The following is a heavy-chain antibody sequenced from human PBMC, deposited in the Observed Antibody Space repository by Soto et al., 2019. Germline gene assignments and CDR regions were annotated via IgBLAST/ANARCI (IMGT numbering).Heavy chain of an antibody. D-gene: IGHD3-3*02. CDR2: INGDGSYT. CDR3: VRTWHCFDI. J-gene: IGHJ3*02. CDR1: GFTFSTYW. Sequence: VQLVESGGGLVQPGGSLRLSCAASGFTFSTYWMHWVRQAPEKGLLWVSHINGDGSYTDFADSVKGRFTISRDNAKNTVYLQMQSLRVEDTAVYFCVRTWHCFDIWGPGTMVTVSS. V-gene: IGHV3-74*01.